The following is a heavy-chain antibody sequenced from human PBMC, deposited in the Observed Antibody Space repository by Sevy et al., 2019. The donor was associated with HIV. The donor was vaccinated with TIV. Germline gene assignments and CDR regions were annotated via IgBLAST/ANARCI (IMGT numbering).Heavy chain of an antibody. CDR1: GYTLTELS. Sequence: ASVKVSCKVSGYTLTELSMHWVRQAPGKGLEWVGTFDPEDGKRIYAQKFKGRLTMTGDTSTETAYMGLNSLRSDDTAVYYCATTKDYYDSSGYPFDYWGQGTQVTVSS. CDR2: FDPEDGKR. CDR3: ATTKDYYDSSGYPFDY. J-gene: IGHJ4*02. D-gene: IGHD3-22*01. V-gene: IGHV1-24*01.